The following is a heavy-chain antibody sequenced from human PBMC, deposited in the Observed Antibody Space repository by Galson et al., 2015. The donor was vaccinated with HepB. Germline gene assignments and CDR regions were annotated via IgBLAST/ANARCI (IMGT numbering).Heavy chain of an antibody. D-gene: IGHD3-3*01. Sequence: SVKVSCKVSGYTLTELSMHWVRQAPGKGLEGMGGFDPENNETVYAQKFQGRVTMTEDTSTDTGYMELRSLRSEDTALYYCATQVVDFWSGYCYWGQGTLVTVSS. CDR1: GYTLTELS. CDR3: ATQVVDFWSGYCY. J-gene: IGHJ4*02. V-gene: IGHV1-24*01. CDR2: FDPENNET.